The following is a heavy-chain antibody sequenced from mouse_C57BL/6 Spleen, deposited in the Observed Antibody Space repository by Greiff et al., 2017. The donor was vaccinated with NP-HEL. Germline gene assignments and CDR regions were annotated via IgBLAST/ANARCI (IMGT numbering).Heavy chain of an antibody. V-gene: IGHV1-66*01. J-gene: IGHJ4*01. D-gene: IGHD1-1*01. Sequence: QVQLQQSGPELVKPGASVKISCKASGYSFTSYYIHWVKQRPGQGLEWIGWIYPGGGNTKYNEKFKGKATLTADTSSSTAYMQLSSLTSEDSAVYYGARAVGNYYVSSPHAMDYWGQGTSVTVSS. CDR3: ARAVGNYYVSSPHAMDY. CDR2: IYPGGGNT. CDR1: GYSFTSYY.